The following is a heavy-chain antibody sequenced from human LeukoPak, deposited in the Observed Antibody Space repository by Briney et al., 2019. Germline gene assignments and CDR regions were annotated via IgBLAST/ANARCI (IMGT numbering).Heavy chain of an antibody. CDR2: ISWNSGRI. J-gene: IGHJ4*02. Sequence: PGGSLRLSCAASGFTFEDYGMHWVRQAPGKGLEWVSGISWNSGRIGYADSVKGRFTISRDNSKNTLYLQMNSLRAEDTAIYYCARILTGYYDYWGQGTLVTVSS. CDR1: GFTFEDYG. D-gene: IGHD3-9*01. V-gene: IGHV3-9*01. CDR3: ARILTGYYDY.